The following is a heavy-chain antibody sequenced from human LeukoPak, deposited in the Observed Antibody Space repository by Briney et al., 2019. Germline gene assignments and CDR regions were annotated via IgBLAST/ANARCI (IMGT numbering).Heavy chain of an antibody. CDR3: ARRGSTDY. J-gene: IGHJ4*02. Sequence: GGSLRLSCAASGCSFSGYWMTWVRQAPGKGLEWVGNIKEDGSEKYNADFVKGRFTISRDNAKNSLDLQMNRLRAEDTAVYYCARRGSTDYWRQGTLLSVPS. D-gene: IGHD2/OR15-2a*01. V-gene: IGHV3-7*03. CDR1: GCSFSGYW. CDR2: IKEDGSEK.